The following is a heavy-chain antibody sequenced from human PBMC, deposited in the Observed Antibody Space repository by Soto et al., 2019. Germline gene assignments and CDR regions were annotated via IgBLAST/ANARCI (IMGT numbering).Heavy chain of an antibody. Sequence: QVQLVQSGAEVKKPGASVKLSCKASGYTFTSYYLHWVRQAPGQGLEWMAIINPNGGSTNYAQMFQGRVTVTRDTSMSTVYMELTSLRSEDTAVYYCARNLATGDYWGQGTLVTVSS. CDR1: GYTFTSYY. J-gene: IGHJ4*02. CDR3: ARNLATGDY. V-gene: IGHV1-46*01. D-gene: IGHD1-1*01. CDR2: INPNGGST.